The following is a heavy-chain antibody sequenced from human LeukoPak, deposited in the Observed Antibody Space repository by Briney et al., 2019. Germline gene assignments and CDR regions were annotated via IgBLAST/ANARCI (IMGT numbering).Heavy chain of an antibody. CDR2: IWYDASGQ. CDR1: VFTCSSYT. Sequence: GGALRDSSGCSVFTCSSYTMNWVREAPGRGRERVAMIWYDASGQHYADSVKGRVTISRDTSKNTLYIHMNSLRAEDTAVYFCATDSHYDDNGYYHYFDYWGQGTLVTVSS. V-gene: IGHV3-33*07. D-gene: IGHD3-22*01. CDR3: ATDSHYDDNGYYHYFDY. J-gene: IGHJ4*02.